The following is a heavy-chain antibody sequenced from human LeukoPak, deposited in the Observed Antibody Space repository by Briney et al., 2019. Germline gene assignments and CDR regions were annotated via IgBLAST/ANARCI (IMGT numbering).Heavy chain of an antibody. CDR1: GGSISGYY. J-gene: IGHJ6*04. CDR2: IYYSGST. Sequence: PSETLSLTCTVSGGSISGYYWSWIRQPPGKGLEWLGYIYYSGSTNSNPSLKSRVTISVDMSKNQFSLRLSSVTAADTAVYYCARGGIAVSVESYHFYHMDVWGKGTTVTVSS. V-gene: IGHV4-59*01. CDR3: ARGGIAVSVESYHFYHMDV. D-gene: IGHD6-19*01.